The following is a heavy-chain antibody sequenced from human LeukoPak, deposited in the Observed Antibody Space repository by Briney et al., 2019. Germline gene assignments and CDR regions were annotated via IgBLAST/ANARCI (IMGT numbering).Heavy chain of an antibody. D-gene: IGHD2-2*01. Sequence: AASVKVSCKASGYTFTSYGIRWVRQAPGQGLEWMGWISAYNGNTNYAQKLQGRVTMTTDTSTSTAYMELRSLRSDDTAVYYCAREPQSRTLFDYWGQGTLVTVSS. CDR2: ISAYNGNT. CDR1: GYTFTSYG. V-gene: IGHV1-18*01. J-gene: IGHJ4*02. CDR3: AREPQSRTLFDY.